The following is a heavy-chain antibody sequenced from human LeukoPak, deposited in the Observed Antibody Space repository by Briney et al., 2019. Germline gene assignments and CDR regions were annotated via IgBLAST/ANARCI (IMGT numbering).Heavy chain of an antibody. J-gene: IGHJ4*02. Sequence: PGGSLRLSCAASGFTFSSYAMSWVRQAPGEGLEWVSAISGSGGSTYYADSVKGRFTISRDNSKNTLYLQMNSLRAEDTAVYYCAKAVSPYCSGGSCYGRDWGQGTLVTVSS. V-gene: IGHV3-23*01. CDR2: ISGSGGST. D-gene: IGHD2-15*01. CDR1: GFTFSSYA. CDR3: AKAVSPYCSGGSCYGRD.